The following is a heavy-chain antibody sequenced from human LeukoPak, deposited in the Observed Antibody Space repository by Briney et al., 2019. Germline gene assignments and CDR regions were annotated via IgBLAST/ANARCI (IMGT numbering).Heavy chain of an antibody. D-gene: IGHD3-10*02. CDR2: INPNSGGT. Sequence: ASVKVSCKASGYTFTGYYMHWVRQAPGQGLEWMGWINPNSGGTNYAQKFQGRVTMTRDTSISTAYMELSRLRSDDTAVYYCARDPPETTFGDYYYYMDVWGRGTTVTVSS. V-gene: IGHV1-2*02. CDR1: GYTFTGYY. CDR3: ARDPPETTFGDYYYYMDV. J-gene: IGHJ6*03.